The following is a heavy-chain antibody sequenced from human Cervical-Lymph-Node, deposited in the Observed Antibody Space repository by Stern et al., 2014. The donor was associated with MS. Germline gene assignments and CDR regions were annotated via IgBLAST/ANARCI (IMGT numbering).Heavy chain of an antibody. V-gene: IGHV4-39*01. CDR1: GGSISSSSYY. CDR3: ARWAYSSGWYNWFDP. Sequence: QLQLQESGPGLVKPSETLSLTCPFSGGSISSSSYYWGWIRQPPGKGLEWIGSIYYSGSTYYNRSLKSRVTISVDTSKNQFSLKLSSVTAADTAVYYCARWAYSSGWYNWFDPWGQGTLVTVSS. J-gene: IGHJ5*02. D-gene: IGHD3-22*01. CDR2: IYYSGST.